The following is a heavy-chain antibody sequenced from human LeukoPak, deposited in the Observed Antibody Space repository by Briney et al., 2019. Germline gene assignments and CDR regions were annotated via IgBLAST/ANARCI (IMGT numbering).Heavy chain of an antibody. J-gene: IGHJ4*02. CDR3: ARDQGYSSGWSPLGY. CDR2: INPNSCCT. CDR1: GYTFTSYY. D-gene: IGHD6-19*01. Sequence: ASVKVSGKASGYTFTSYYMHWVRQAPGQRLEWMVWINPNSCCTNYEQKFQGRVTMTRDTSISTAYMELTRLRSDDTAVYYCARDQGYSSGWSPLGYWGQGTLVTVSS. V-gene: IGHV1-2*02.